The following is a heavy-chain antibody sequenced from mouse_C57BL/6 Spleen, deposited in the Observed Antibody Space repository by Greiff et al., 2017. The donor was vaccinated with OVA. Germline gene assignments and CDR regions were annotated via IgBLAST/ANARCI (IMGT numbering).Heavy chain of an antibody. CDR1: GYTFTSYW. V-gene: IGHV1-52*01. J-gene: IGHJ2*01. CDR2: IDPSDSET. D-gene: IGHD4-1*01. Sequence: QVQLQQPGAELVRPGSSVKLSCKASGYTFTSYWLHWVKQRPIQGLEWIGNIDPSDSETHYNQKFKDKATLTVDKSSSTAYMQLSSLTSEDSAVYYCARVGTPNWDGDYWGQGTTLTVSS. CDR3: ARVGTPNWDGDY.